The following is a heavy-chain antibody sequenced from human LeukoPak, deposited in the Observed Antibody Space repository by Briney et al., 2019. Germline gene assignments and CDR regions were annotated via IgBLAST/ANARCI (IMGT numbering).Heavy chain of an antibody. CDR2: MNPNSGNT. V-gene: IGHV1-8*03. Sequence: ASVRVSCKASGYTFTSYDINWVRQATGQGLEWVGWMNPNSGNTGYAQKFQGRVTITRNTSISTAYMELSSLRSEDTAVYYCARGDGYQNWAFDYWGQGTLVTVSS. J-gene: IGHJ4*02. CDR1: GYTFTSYD. CDR3: ARGDGYQNWAFDY. D-gene: IGHD5-24*01.